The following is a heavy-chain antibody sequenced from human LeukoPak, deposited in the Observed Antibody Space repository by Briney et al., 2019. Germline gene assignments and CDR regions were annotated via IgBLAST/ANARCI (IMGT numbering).Heavy chain of an antibody. CDR1: GGSFSGYY. Sequence: SETLSLTCAVYGGSFSGYYWSWIRQPPGKGLEWIGEINHSGSTNYNPSLKSRVTISVDTSKNQFSLKLSSVTAADTAVYYCARRRNDGNGPLWGQGTLVTVSS. D-gene: IGHD4-23*01. J-gene: IGHJ4*02. CDR2: INHSGST. V-gene: IGHV4-34*01. CDR3: ARRRNDGNGPL.